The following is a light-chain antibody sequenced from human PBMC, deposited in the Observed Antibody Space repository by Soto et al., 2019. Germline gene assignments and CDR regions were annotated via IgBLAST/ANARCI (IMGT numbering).Light chain of an antibody. CDR3: SSYTSSSTYV. V-gene: IGLV2-14*01. Sequence: QSALTQPASVSGSPGQSITISCTGTSSDVGGYNYVSWYQQHPGKAPKLISYDVSNRPSGVSYRFSGSKSGNTASLTIAVLQAEDEADYYCSSYTSSSTYVFGTGTKLTVL. CDR1: SSDVGGYNY. J-gene: IGLJ1*01. CDR2: DVS.